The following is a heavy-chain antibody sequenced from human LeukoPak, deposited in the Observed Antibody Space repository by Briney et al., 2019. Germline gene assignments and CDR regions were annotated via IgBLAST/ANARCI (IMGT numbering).Heavy chain of an antibody. Sequence: SETLSLTCAVYGGSFSGYYWSWIRQPPGKGLEWIGEINHSGSTNYNPSLKSRGTISVDTSKNQFSLKLSSVTAADTAVYYCARGESGSSSWYYGGWFDPWGQGTLVTVSS. CDR2: INHSGST. CDR3: ARGESGSSSWYYGGWFDP. J-gene: IGHJ5*02. CDR1: GGSFSGYY. D-gene: IGHD6-13*01. V-gene: IGHV4-34*01.